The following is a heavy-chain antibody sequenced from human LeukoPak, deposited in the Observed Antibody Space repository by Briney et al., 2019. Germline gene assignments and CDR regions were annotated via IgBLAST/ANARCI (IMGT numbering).Heavy chain of an antibody. CDR1: GYTFTGYY. Sequence: ASVKVSCKASGYTFTGYYMHWVRQAPGQGLDWMGWINPNSGGTNYAQKFQGRVTMTRDTSISTAYMELSRLRSDDTAVYYCAREKYCTNGVCYIFWFPYWGQGTLVTVSS. J-gene: IGHJ4*02. D-gene: IGHD2-8*01. CDR2: INPNSGGT. V-gene: IGHV1-2*02. CDR3: AREKYCTNGVCYIFWFPY.